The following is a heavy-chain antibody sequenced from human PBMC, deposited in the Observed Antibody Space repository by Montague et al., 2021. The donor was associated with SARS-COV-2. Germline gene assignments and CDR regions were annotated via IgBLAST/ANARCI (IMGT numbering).Heavy chain of an antibody. V-gene: IGHV4-59*01. CDR3: AREGLHNWFDP. Sequence: SETLSLTCTVSNGSINNYYWSWVRQPPGKRLEWIGYFYYRGSTNYNPSLESRVTMSIDTSKNQFSLKLRSVTAADTAVYFCAREGLHNWFDPWGQGTLVIVSS. J-gene: IGHJ5*02. CDR2: FYYRGST. CDR1: NGSINNYY.